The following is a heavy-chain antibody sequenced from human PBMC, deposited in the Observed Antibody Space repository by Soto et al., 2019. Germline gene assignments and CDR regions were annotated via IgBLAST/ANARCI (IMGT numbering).Heavy chain of an antibody. CDR2: IYHSGST. Sequence: PSETLSLTCAVSSGSISRSNWWSWFRQPPGKGLEWIGEIYHSGSTNYNPSLKSRVTISVDKSKNQFSLKLSSVTAADTAVYYCAGGYGDYVVNAFDIWGQGTMVTVAS. CDR3: AGGYGDYVVNAFDI. CDR1: SGSISRSNW. J-gene: IGHJ3*02. D-gene: IGHD4-17*01. V-gene: IGHV4-4*02.